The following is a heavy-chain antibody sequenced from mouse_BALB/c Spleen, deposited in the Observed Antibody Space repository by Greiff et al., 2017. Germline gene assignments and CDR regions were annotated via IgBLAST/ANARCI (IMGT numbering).Heavy chain of an antibody. CDR1: GFTFSSFG. V-gene: IGHV5-17*02. D-gene: IGHD1-1*01. Sequence: DVQLVESGGGLVQPGGSRKLSCAASGFTFSSFGMHWVRQAPEKGLEWVAYISSGSSTIYYADTVKGRFTISRDNPKNTLFLQMTSLRSEDTAMYYCARGWYYGSSYYAMDYWGQGTSVTVSS. CDR3: ARGWYYGSSYYAMDY. CDR2: ISSGSSTI. J-gene: IGHJ4*01.